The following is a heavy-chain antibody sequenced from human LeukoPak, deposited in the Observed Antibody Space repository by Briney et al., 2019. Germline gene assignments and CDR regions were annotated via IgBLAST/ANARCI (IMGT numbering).Heavy chain of an antibody. Sequence: ASVKVSCKASGYTFTSYYMHWVRQAPGQGLEWMGIINPSGGSTSYAQKFQGRVTMTRDTSTSTVYMELSSLRSEDTAVYYCARVGITAAGPYNWFDPWGQGTLVTVSS. CDR3: ARVGITAAGPYNWFDP. CDR2: INPSGGST. CDR1: GYTFTSYY. V-gene: IGHV1-46*01. D-gene: IGHD6-13*01. J-gene: IGHJ5*02.